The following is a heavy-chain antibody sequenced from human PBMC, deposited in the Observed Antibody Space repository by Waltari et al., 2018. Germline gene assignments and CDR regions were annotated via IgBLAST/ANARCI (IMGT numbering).Heavy chain of an antibody. J-gene: IGHJ4*02. D-gene: IGHD3-16*01. CDR1: GYIFSNYG. V-gene: IGHV1-18*01. Sequence: QLVQSGAEVKKPGASVKVSCKASGYIFSNYGITWVRKAPGQGLEWMGWINPYNGDTKYDQNLQGRVTMTTDTSTTTAYMEIRTLRSDDTAIYYCARDDVNRSNFGGFWGQGTLVTVSS. CDR3: ARDDVNRSNFGGF. CDR2: INPYNGDT.